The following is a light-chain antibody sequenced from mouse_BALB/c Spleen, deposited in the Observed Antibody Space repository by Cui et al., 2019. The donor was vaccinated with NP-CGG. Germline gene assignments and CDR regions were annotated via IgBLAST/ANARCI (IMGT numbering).Light chain of an antibody. Sequence: QAVVTQESVLTTSPGETVTLTCRSSTGAVTTSNYANWVQEKPDRLFTGLIGGTKNRAPGVPARFSGSLIGDEAALTITGAQTEDEAIYFCALWYSNHWVFGGGTKLTVL. CDR3: ALWYSNHWV. V-gene: IGLV1*01. J-gene: IGLJ1*01. CDR2: GTK. CDR1: TGAVTTSNY.